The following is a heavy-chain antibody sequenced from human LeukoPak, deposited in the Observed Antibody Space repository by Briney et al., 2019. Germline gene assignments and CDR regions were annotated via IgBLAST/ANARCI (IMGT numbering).Heavy chain of an antibody. V-gene: IGHV4-34*01. J-gene: IGHJ4*02. CDR3: ARIGGDGYNYYFDY. D-gene: IGHD5-24*01. CDR1: GGSFSGYY. CDR2: INHSGST. Sequence: NTSETLSLICAVYGGSFSGYYWSWIRQPPGKGLEWIGEINHSGSTNYNPSLKSRVTISVDTSKNQFSLKLSSVTAADTAVYYCARIGGDGYNYYFDYWGQGTLVTVSS.